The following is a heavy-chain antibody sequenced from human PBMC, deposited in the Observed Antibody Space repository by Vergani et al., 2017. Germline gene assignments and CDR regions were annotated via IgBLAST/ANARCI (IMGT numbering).Heavy chain of an antibody. J-gene: IGHJ4*02. Sequence: QVQLQQWGAGLLKPSETLSLTCAVYGGSFSGYYWSWIRQPPGKGLEWIGEINHSGSTNYNPSLKSRVTISVATSKNQFSLKLSSVTAAYTAVYYCARAVLFSGSGSYYNVRVRYYFDYWGQGTLVTVSS. V-gene: IGHV4-34*01. D-gene: IGHD3-10*01. CDR3: ARAVLFSGSGSYYNVRVRYYFDY. CDR2: INHSGST. CDR1: GGSFSGYY.